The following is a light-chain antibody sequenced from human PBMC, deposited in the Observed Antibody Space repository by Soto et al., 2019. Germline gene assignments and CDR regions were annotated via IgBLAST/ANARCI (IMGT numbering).Light chain of an antibody. Sequence: EIVMTQSPATLSVSPGESATLSCRASQSVNTNLAWYQQQPGRAPRLLLHGASTRATGIPARFSGSWSGTEFTLIISSLQSEDFAVYYCQQYSNWPPHTFGQGTKLEIK. V-gene: IGKV3-15*01. CDR2: GAS. J-gene: IGKJ2*01. CDR3: QQYSNWPPHT. CDR1: QSVNTN.